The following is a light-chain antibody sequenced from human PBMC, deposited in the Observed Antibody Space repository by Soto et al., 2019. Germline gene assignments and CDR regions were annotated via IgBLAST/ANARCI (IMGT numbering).Light chain of an antibody. V-gene: IGKV3-20*01. CDR3: HQYRISPVT. CDR1: QSVRSNY. Sequence: EIVLTQSPGTLSLSPGERATLSCRASQSVRSNYLAWYQQKPGQAPSLLIYGASTRATGIPDRFSGSGSGTDFTLTITRLEPEDFAVYYCHQYRISPVTFGQGTKLEIK. J-gene: IGKJ2*01. CDR2: GAS.